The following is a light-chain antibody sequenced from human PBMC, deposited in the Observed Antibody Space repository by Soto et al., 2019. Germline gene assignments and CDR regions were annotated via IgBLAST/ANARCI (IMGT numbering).Light chain of an antibody. V-gene: IGLV1-40*01. Sequence: QSVLTQPPSVFGAPGQRVTISCTGSSSNIGAGYDVHWYQQLPGTAPKLLIYGNSNRPSGVPDRFSGSKSGTSASLAITGLQAEDEADYYCQSYDSSLSGYLVFGGGTKLTVL. CDR3: QSYDSSLSGYLV. CDR2: GNS. CDR1: SSNIGAGYD. J-gene: IGLJ2*01.